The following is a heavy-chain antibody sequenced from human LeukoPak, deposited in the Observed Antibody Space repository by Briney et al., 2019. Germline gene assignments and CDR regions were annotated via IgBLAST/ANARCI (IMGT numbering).Heavy chain of an antibody. CDR2: IYHSGNT. J-gene: IGHJ3*02. V-gene: IGHV4-38-2*02. CDR1: GYSISNGYY. CDR3: ARGSSGYSDAFDI. Sequence: SETLSLTCTVSGYSISNGYYWGWIRQSPGKGLEWIGTIYHSGNTYYNPSLKSRVTISLDTSKNQFSLKLSSVTAADTAVYYCARGSSGYSDAFDIWGQGTMVTVSS. D-gene: IGHD3-22*01.